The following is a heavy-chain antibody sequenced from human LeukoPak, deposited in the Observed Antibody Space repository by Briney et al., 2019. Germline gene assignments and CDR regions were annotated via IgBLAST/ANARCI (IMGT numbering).Heavy chain of an antibody. CDR1: GFTFSIDW. J-gene: IGHJ4*02. V-gene: IGHV3-74*01. CDR2: INTDGSIT. CDR3: VRPCGYCRPGSCYCLEC. Sequence: GGALRLSCAASGFTFSIDWMHWGRQAPGKGLGWVSRINTDGSITIYADSVKGRFTISRDNAKNTLHLQMNSLRVDDTAVYDCVRPCGYCRPGSCYCLECWGQGTLVTV. D-gene: IGHD2-15*01.